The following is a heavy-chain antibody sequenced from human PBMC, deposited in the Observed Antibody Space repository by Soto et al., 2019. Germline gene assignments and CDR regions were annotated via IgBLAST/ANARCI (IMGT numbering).Heavy chain of an antibody. D-gene: IGHD2-15*01. CDR3: AKDAVVVVAATPPRRWFDP. Sequence: EVQLLESGGGLVQPGGSLRLSCAASGFTFSSYAMSWVRQAPGKGLEWVSAISGSGGSTYYADSVKGRFTISRDNSKNTLYLQMNSLRAEDTAVYYCAKDAVVVVAATPPRRWFDPWGQGTLVTVSS. CDR1: GFTFSSYA. J-gene: IGHJ5*02. V-gene: IGHV3-23*01. CDR2: ISGSGGST.